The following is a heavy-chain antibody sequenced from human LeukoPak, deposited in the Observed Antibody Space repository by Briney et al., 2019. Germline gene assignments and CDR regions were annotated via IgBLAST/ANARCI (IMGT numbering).Heavy chain of an antibody. D-gene: IGHD6-6*01. Sequence: ASETLSLTCTVSGGSISSYYWSWIRQPPGKGLEWIGYIYYSGSTNYNPSLKSRVTISVDTSKNQFSLKLSSVTAADTAVYYCARGGSSSSPFDYWGQGTLVTASS. CDR2: IYYSGST. CDR3: ARGGSSSSPFDY. J-gene: IGHJ4*02. CDR1: GGSISSYY. V-gene: IGHV4-59*01.